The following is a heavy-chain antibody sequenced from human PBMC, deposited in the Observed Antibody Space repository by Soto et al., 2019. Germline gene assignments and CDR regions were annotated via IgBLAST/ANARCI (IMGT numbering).Heavy chain of an antibody. J-gene: IGHJ4*02. CDR3: AKQAGYSSDPFDY. Sequence: GGSLRLSCAASGFTFNTYAMIWVRQAPGKGLEWVSSVSGGGARPYYADSVKGRFTISRDNSKNTLYLQMNSLRAEDTAVYYCAKQAGYSSDPFDYWGQGALVTVSS. D-gene: IGHD6-19*01. V-gene: IGHV3-23*01. CDR2: VSGGGARP. CDR1: GFTFNTYA.